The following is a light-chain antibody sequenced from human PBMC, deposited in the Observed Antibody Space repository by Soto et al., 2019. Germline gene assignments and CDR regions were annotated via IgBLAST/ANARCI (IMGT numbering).Light chain of an antibody. CDR1: SSDVGGYNY. CDR2: DVS. V-gene: IGLV2-14*03. Sequence: QSVLTQPASVSGSPGQSITISCTGTSSDVGGYNYVSWYQQHPGKAPKLMIYDVSNRPSGVSNRFSGSKSGNTASLTISGLQAEDEADYYCSSYPRSSTLVFGGGTKLTVL. CDR3: SSYPRSSTLV. J-gene: IGLJ2*01.